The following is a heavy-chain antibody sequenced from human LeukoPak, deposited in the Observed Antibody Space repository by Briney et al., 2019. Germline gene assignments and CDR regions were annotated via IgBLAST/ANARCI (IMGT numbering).Heavy chain of an antibody. J-gene: IGHJ5*02. Sequence: GASVKVSCKASGYNLIDQGITGLRQPPGQGLDWVGWISPYHGQTHYAQTLEDSVTMTTDPSTSTAYLEIRSLRPDDTGIFYCARDAFLNLRFPDLWGQGTLLIVSS. D-gene: IGHD5/OR15-5a*01. V-gene: IGHV1-18*01. CDR2: ISPYHGQT. CDR3: ARDAFLNLRFPDL. CDR1: GYNLIDQG.